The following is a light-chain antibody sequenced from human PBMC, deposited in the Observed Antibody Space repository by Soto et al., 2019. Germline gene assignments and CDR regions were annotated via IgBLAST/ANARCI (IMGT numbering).Light chain of an antibody. CDR1: QSVSSY. Sequence: EIVLTQSPATLSLSPGERATLSCRDSQSVSSYLAWYQQKPGQAPRLLIYDASNRATGIPARFSGSGSGTDFTLTISSLEPEDFAVYYCQQRSNWPPGSTFGSGTKVDIK. J-gene: IGKJ3*01. CDR2: DAS. CDR3: QQRSNWPPGST. V-gene: IGKV3-11*01.